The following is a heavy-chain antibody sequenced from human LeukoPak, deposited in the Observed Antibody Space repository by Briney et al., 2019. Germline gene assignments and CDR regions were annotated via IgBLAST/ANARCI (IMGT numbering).Heavy chain of an antibody. Sequence: PSETLSLTCAVYGGSFSGYYWSWIRQPPGKGLEWIGEINHSGSTNYNPSLKSRVTISVDTSKNQFSLKLSSVTAADTAVYYCARGGGWGRHDAFDIWGQGTMVTVSS. J-gene: IGHJ3*02. CDR1: GGSFSGYY. D-gene: IGHD3-10*01. CDR3: ARGGGWGRHDAFDI. CDR2: INHSGST. V-gene: IGHV4-34*01.